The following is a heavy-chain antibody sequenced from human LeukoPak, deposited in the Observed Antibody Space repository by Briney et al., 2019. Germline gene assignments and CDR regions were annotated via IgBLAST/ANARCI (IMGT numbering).Heavy chain of an antibody. CDR2: IYPGDSDT. CDR1: GYSFIRYW. Sequence: GESLKISCKGSGYSFIRYWIGWVRQKPGEGLEWMGIIYPGDSDTRYSPSFQGQVTISVDKSTSTAYLQWSSLKASDTATYYCARHRVVGARSGYFDPWGQGTLVTVSS. D-gene: IGHD1-26*01. J-gene: IGHJ5*02. V-gene: IGHV5-51*01. CDR3: ARHRVVGARSGYFDP.